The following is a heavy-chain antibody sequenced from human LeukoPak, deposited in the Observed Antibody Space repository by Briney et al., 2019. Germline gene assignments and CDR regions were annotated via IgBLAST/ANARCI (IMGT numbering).Heavy chain of an antibody. Sequence: ASVKVSCKASGYTFTGYYMHWVRQAPGQGLEWMGWMNPNSGNTGYAQKFQGRVTMTRNTSISTAYMELSSLRSEDTAVYYCARASYSSGNDYWGQGTLVTVSS. J-gene: IGHJ4*02. V-gene: IGHV1-8*02. CDR3: ARASYSSGNDY. D-gene: IGHD6-19*01. CDR1: GYTFTGYY. CDR2: MNPNSGNT.